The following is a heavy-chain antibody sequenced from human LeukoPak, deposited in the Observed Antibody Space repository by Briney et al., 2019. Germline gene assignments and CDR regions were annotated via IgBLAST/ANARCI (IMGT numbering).Heavy chain of an antibody. CDR1: GGSFSGYY. J-gene: IGHJ6*03. CDR3: ARVGITMVRGFYYYYYYMDV. V-gene: IGHV4-34*01. Sequence: ASETLSLTCAVYGGSFSGYYWSWIRRPPGNGLEWIGEVNHSGSTNYNPSLKSRVTISVDTSKNQFSLKLNSVTAADTAVYYCARVGITMVRGFYYYYYYMDVWGKGTTVTVSS. D-gene: IGHD3-10*01. CDR2: VNHSGST.